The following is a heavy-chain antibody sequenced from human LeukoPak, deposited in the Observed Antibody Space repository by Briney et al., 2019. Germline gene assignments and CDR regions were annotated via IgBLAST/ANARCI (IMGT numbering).Heavy chain of an antibody. CDR2: ISAYNGNT. J-gene: IGHJ6*04. V-gene: IGHV1-18*04. D-gene: IGHD2-2*01. CDR3: ARDSGGDLMPAAMSYYYYGMDV. CDR1: GYTFTSYG. Sequence: GASVKVSCKASGYTFTSYGISWVRQAPGQGLEWMGWISAYNGNTYYARKLQGRVTMTTDTSTSTAYMELRSLRSDDTAVYYCARDSGGDLMPAAMSYYYYGMDVWGKGTTVTVSS.